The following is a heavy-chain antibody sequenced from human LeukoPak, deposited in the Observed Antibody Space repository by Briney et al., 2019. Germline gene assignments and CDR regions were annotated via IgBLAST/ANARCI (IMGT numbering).Heavy chain of an antibody. CDR2: IYTSGST. V-gene: IGHV4-4*07. J-gene: IGHJ3*02. CDR3: ARVTYSSSSISLDAFDI. Sequence: SETLSLTCSVSGGSISSYYWSWIRQPAGKGLEWIGRIYTSGSTNYNPSLKSRVTMSVDTSKNQFSLKLSSVTAADTAVYYCARVTYSSSSISLDAFDIWGQGTMVTVSS. D-gene: IGHD6-6*01. CDR1: GGSISSYY.